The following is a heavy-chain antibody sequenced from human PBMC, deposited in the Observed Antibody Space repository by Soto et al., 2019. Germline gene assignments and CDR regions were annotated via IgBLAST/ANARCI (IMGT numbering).Heavy chain of an antibody. CDR2: IFSSDSSA. J-gene: IGHJ4*02. V-gene: IGHV5-51*01. CDR1: GFTFSSYS. Sequence: GESLKISCKASGFTFSSYSLGWVRHMPGKGLQWMGNIFSSDSSAKYSPSFVGQVTISVDRSINTAYLQWSSLKATDTAIYYCGTWRGSSWFDYWGPGTLVTVSS. CDR3: GTWRGSSWFDY. D-gene: IGHD2-2*01.